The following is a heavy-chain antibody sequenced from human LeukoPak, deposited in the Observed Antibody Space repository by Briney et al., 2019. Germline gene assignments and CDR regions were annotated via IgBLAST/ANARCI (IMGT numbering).Heavy chain of an antibody. CDR3: ARLSTNSRVGGYDPQWYFDL. D-gene: IGHD5-12*01. CDR1: GYTFINYG. CDR2: ISGYNGNT. Sequence: GPSVKVSCKASGYTFINYGFSWVRQAPGQGLEWMGWISGYNGNTNYLQRFQGRVTMTTDTSTNTVYMELRSLRSDDTAAYYCARLSTNSRVGGYDPQWYFDLWGRGTLVTVSS. J-gene: IGHJ2*01. V-gene: IGHV1-18*04.